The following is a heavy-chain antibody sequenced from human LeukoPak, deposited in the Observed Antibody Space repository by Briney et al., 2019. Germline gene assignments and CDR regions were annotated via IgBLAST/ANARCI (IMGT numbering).Heavy chain of an antibody. CDR2: IYTSGST. D-gene: IGHD3-10*01. Sequence: SETLFLTCTVSGGSISSGSYYWSWIRQPAGKGLEWIGRIYTSGSTNYNPSLKSRVTISVDTSKNQFSLKLSSVTAADTAVYYCARSAYGSGSYKRYYYYYMDVWGKGTTVTISS. J-gene: IGHJ6*03. CDR3: ARSAYGSGSYKRYYYYYMDV. CDR1: GGSISSGSYY. V-gene: IGHV4-61*02.